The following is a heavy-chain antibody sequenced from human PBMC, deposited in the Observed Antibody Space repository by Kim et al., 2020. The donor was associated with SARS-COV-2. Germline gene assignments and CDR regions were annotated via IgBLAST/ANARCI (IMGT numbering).Heavy chain of an antibody. Sequence: GGSLRLSCAASGVTLSGYWMHWVRQVPGKGRVWVSNINRDGTTTSYADSVKGRFTISRDNARNTLDLQMDSLRVEDTAVYYCAREGPGAGGDWDVGGKG. D-gene: IGHD3-16*01. V-gene: IGHV3-74*01. CDR2: INRDGTTT. CDR1: GVTLSGYW. J-gene: IGHJ6*03. CDR3: AREGPGAGGDWDV.